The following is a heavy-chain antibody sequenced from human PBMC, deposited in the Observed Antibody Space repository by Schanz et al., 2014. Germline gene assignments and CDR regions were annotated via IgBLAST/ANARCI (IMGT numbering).Heavy chain of an antibody. Sequence: QVQLVQSGAEVKKPGASVRVSCKASGYSFTSYYMHWVRQAPGQGLEWMGIINPSGGSTSYAQKFQGRVTMTRDTSTSTVYMELSSLRSEDTAVYYCARDSEAAAGCDYWGQGTLVTVSS. J-gene: IGHJ4*02. CDR3: ARDSEAAAGCDY. CDR2: INPSGGST. CDR1: GYSFTSYY. D-gene: IGHD6-13*01. V-gene: IGHV1-46*03.